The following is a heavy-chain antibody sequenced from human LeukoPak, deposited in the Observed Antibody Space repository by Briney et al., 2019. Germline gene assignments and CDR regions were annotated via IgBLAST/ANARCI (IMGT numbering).Heavy chain of an antibody. V-gene: IGHV3-23*01. CDR2: ISGSGGST. J-gene: IGHJ4*02. CDR1: GFTFSSYA. D-gene: IGHD3-3*01. Sequence: GGSQRLSCAASGFTFSSYAMSWVRQAPGKGLEWVSAISGSGGSTYYADSVKGRFTISRDNSKNTLYLQMNSLRAEDTAVYYCAKHYDFWSGYYTAPSFDYWGQGTLVTVSS. CDR3: AKHYDFWSGYYTAPSFDY.